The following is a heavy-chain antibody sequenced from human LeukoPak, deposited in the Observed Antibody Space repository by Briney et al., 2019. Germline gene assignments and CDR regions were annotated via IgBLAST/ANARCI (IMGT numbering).Heavy chain of an antibody. Sequence: GSLRLSCAASGFTFSSYSMNWVRQAPGKGLEWVSSISSSRSYIYYADSVKGRFTISRDNAKNSLYLQMNSLRAEDTAVYYCARDYMVRGVMGAFDIWGQGTMVTVSS. CDR2: ISSSRSYI. J-gene: IGHJ3*02. D-gene: IGHD3-10*01. V-gene: IGHV3-21*01. CDR3: ARDYMVRGVMGAFDI. CDR1: GFTFSSYS.